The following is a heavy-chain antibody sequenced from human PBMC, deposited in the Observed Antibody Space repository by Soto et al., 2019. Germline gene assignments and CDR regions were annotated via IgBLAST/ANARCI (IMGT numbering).Heavy chain of an antibody. Sequence: VGSLRLSCAVSGFTFSSYEMNWVRQAPGKGLEWVSNIRKNGSERYYADSVEGRFIISRDNVKNSLYLQMDSPRAEDTAVYYCAGGAGWLIDYWGRGTLVT. CDR2: IRKNGSER. CDR1: GFTFSSYE. V-gene: IGHV3-48*03. J-gene: IGHJ4*02. CDR3: AGGAGWLIDY. D-gene: IGHD3-22*01.